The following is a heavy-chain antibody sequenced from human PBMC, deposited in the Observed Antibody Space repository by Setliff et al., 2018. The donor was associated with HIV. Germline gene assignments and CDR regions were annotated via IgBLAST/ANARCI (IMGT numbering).Heavy chain of an antibody. CDR3: ARGAYCGGASCSLTRFDP. Sequence: SETLSLTCTVSGGSISSSGPGYYWGWVRQPPGKGLEWIGEINHSGSTNYNPSLKSRVTISVDGSTNQFSLKLGSLTAADAAVYYCARGAYCGGASCSLTRFDPWGQGTLVTVSS. V-gene: IGHV4-39*07. CDR1: GGSISSSGPGYY. D-gene: IGHD2-15*01. J-gene: IGHJ5*02. CDR2: INHSGST.